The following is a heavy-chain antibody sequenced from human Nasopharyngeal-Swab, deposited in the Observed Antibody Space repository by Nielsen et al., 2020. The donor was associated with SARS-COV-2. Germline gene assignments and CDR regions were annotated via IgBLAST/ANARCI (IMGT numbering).Heavy chain of an antibody. D-gene: IGHD3-10*01. J-gene: IGHJ4*02. CDR1: GGSFSGYY. CDR3: AKDRGRGYYQNDY. CDR2: INHSGST. Sequence: SETLSLTCAVYGGSFSGYYWSWIRQPPGKGLEWIGEINHSGSTNYNPSLKSRVTISVDTSKNQFSLKLSSVTAADTAVYYCAKDRGRGYYQNDYWGQGTLVTVSS. V-gene: IGHV4-34*01.